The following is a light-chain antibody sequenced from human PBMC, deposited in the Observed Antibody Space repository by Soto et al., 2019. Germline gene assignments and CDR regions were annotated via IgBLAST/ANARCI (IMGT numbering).Light chain of an antibody. V-gene: IGKV1-27*01. CDR1: QGISNY. CDR2: AAS. J-gene: IGKJ1*01. Sequence: DIQMTQSPSSLSASVGDRVTITCRASQGISNYLAWYQQKPGKVPKLLIYAASTLQSGFPSRFSGSGSGTEFTITISSLQPEDVATYYCQKYNSAPRTFGQGTKLEIK. CDR3: QKYNSAPRT.